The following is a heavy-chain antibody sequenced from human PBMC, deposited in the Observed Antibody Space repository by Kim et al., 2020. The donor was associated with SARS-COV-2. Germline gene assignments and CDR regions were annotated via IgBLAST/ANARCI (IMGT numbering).Heavy chain of an antibody. CDR1: GIDFSTYA. CDR2: LTGSGDGT. V-gene: IGHV3-23*01. CDR3: AKCTLLRGVIMSGNAFDV. Sequence: GGSLRLSCVASGIDFSTYAMSWVRQAPGKGPEWVAALTGSGDGTYYADSMRGRFTISRDNDKNTLHLQMNGLRAEDTAMYYCAKCTLLRGVIMSGNAFDVGGRETLDTVS. D-gene: IGHD3-10*01. J-gene: IGHJ3*01.